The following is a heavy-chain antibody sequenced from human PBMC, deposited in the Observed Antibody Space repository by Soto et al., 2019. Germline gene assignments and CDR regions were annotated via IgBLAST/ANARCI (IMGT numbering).Heavy chain of an antibody. J-gene: IGHJ4*02. CDR3: ARDGGRGDPSMVAIYYFDS. Sequence: EVQLVESGGGLVKPGGSLRLSCAASGFTFSSDSMNWVRQAPGKGLEWVSSISSSSRYIYYADSVKGRFTISRDNAKESLHHQMNSVRAEDTAVYYCARDGGRGDPSMVAIYYFDSWCQGTLVTVSS. CDR2: ISSSSRYI. CDR1: GFTFSSDS. D-gene: IGHD5-18*01. V-gene: IGHV3-21*01.